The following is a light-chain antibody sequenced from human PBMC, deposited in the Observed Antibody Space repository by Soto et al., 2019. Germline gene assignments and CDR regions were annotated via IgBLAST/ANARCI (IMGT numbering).Light chain of an antibody. J-gene: IGKJ5*01. Sequence: EIVMTQSPATLSVSPGERATLSCRASQSVSSNLAWYQQKPGQAPRLLMYGASTRATGIPARFSGSGSGTEFTLTISSLQPEDFATYYCQQLHGYPITFGQGTRLEIK. CDR1: QSVSSN. CDR3: QQLHGYPIT. CDR2: GAS. V-gene: IGKV3-15*01.